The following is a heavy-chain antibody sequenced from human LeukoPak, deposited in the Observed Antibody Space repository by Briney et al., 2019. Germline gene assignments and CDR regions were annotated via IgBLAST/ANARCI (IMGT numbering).Heavy chain of an antibody. Sequence: SETLSLTCSVSGGSISSHSWSWIRQSPGKGLEWIGYMYYSGTTNYNPSLKSRVTISVDTSKNQLSQKLSSVTAADTAVYYCASGTSRTYYAMDVWGQGTTVTVSS. D-gene: IGHD2-2*01. CDR3: ASGTSRTYYAMDV. CDR2: MYYSGTT. CDR1: GGSISSHS. J-gene: IGHJ6*02. V-gene: IGHV4-59*11.